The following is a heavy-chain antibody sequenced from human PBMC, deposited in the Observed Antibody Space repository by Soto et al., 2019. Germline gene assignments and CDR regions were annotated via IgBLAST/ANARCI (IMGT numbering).Heavy chain of an antibody. CDR1: GVSITSHY. CDR3: TGGGSGHTFDY. J-gene: IGHJ4*02. V-gene: IGHV4-59*11. D-gene: IGHD1-26*01. Sequence: TENLSLTCTVSGVSITSHYWTWIRQPPGKGLEWIGNIHYSGSTSYSPSLKSRVIISVDTSENQSSLKLTSVTTADTAVYYCTGGGSGHTFDYWGQGTLVPVYS. CDR2: IHYSGST.